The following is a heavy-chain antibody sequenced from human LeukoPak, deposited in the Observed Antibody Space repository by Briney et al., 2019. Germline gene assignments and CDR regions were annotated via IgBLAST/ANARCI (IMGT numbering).Heavy chain of an antibody. CDR3: ASGPKKTPLLWSGYYNFDY. CDR1: GGTFSSYA. J-gene: IGHJ4*02. D-gene: IGHD3-3*01. Sequence: ASVKVSCKASGGTFSSYAISWVRQAPGQGLEWMGGIIPIFGTANYAQKFQGRVTITTDESTSTAYMELSSLRSEDTAVYYCASGPKKTPLLWSGYYNFDYWGQGTLVTVSS. CDR2: IIPIFGTA. V-gene: IGHV1-69*05.